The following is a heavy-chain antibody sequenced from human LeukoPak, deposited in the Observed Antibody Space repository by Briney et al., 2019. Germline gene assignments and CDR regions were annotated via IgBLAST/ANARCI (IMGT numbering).Heavy chain of an antibody. CDR2: VYYSGST. V-gene: IGHV4-39*01. Sequence: SETLSLTCTVSGGSISRSSSYYWGWIRQPPGKGLTWIGNVYYSGSTYYNPSLKSRLTVSVDTSKNQFSLKLRSVTAADTAVYYCARKDGGFDYWGQGTLVTVSS. CDR1: GGSISRSSSYY. J-gene: IGHJ4*02. CDR3: ARKDGGFDY. D-gene: IGHD2-15*01.